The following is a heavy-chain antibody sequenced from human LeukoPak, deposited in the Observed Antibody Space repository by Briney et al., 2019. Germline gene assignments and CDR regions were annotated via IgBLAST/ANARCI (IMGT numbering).Heavy chain of an antibody. Sequence: GGSLRLSCAVSGITLSNYGMSWVRQAPGKGLEWVAGISGSGGGAQYADSVKGRFTISRDNSKNTLYLQMSSLRAEDTAVYYCARERSGMESDYWGQGTLVTVSS. V-gene: IGHV3-23*01. CDR3: ARERSGMESDY. CDR2: ISGSGGGA. D-gene: IGHD3-10*01. CDR1: GITLSNYG. J-gene: IGHJ4*02.